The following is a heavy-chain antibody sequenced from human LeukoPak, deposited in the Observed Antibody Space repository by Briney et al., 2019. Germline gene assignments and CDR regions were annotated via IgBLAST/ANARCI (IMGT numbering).Heavy chain of an antibody. J-gene: IGHJ3*02. D-gene: IGHD3-22*01. CDR3: AKDQDYYDSSGYLVGAFDI. Sequence: GGSLRLSCAASGFTFSSYAMSWVRQAPGKGLEWVSSIISGGSTYYADSVKGRFTISRDNSKNTLYLQMNSLRAEDTAVYYCAKDQDYYDSSGYLVGAFDIWGQGTMVTVSS. CDR2: IISGGST. CDR1: GFTFSSYA. V-gene: IGHV3-23*01.